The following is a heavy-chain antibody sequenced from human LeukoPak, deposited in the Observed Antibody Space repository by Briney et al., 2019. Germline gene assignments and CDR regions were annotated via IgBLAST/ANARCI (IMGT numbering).Heavy chain of an antibody. CDR3: AKGRTVLNDALDV. CDR2: ISGSGGTT. J-gene: IGHJ3*01. Sequence: GGSLRLSCAASGFSFSNYAISWVRQAPGKGLEWVSVISGSGGTTFYADPVKGRFTISRDNSNNTLYLQMNSLRVGDTAVYHCAKGRTVLNDALDVWGQGTMVTVSS. V-gene: IGHV3-23*01. CDR1: GFSFSNYA. D-gene: IGHD4-11*01.